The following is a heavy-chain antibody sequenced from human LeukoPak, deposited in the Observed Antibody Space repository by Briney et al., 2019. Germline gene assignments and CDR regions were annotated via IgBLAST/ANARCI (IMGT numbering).Heavy chain of an antibody. J-gene: IGHJ5*02. CDR3: ARSTGVVGATTWFDP. V-gene: IGHV3-30*02. CDR1: GFTFSSYG. Sequence: GGSLRLSCAASGFTFSSYGMHWVRQAPGKGLEWVAFIRYDGSNKYYADSVKGRFTISRDNSKNTLYLQMNSLRAEDTAVYYCARSTGVVGATTWFDPWGQGTLVTVSS. D-gene: IGHD1-26*01. CDR2: IRYDGSNK.